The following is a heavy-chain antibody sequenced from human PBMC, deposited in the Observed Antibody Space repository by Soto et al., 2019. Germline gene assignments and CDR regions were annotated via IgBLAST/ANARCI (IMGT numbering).Heavy chain of an antibody. V-gene: IGHV5-51*01. Sequence: ESVKISCKASGYSFTTYWLGWVPQMPGKGREWMGIIYPGDSDTRYSPSFQGQVTMSADKSIGTAYLQWSSLKASDSAMYYCARNEDSGSHYKYFDYWGQGXLVTVYS. D-gene: IGHD1-26*01. CDR1: GYSFTTYW. J-gene: IGHJ4*02. CDR2: IYPGDSDT. CDR3: ARNEDSGSHYKYFDY.